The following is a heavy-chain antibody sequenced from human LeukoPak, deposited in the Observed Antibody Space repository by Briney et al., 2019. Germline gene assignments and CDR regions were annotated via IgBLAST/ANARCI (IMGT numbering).Heavy chain of an antibody. V-gene: IGHV3-30*02. CDR3: ARVSIAAVSYYMDV. D-gene: IGHD6-13*01. Sequence: GGSLRLSCAASGFTFNSYGMHWVRQAPGKGLEWVAFIQYAGSDKYYADSVKGRFTISRDNSKNTLYLQMNSLRAEDTAVYYCARVSIAAVSYYMDVWGKGTTVTVSS. J-gene: IGHJ6*03. CDR1: GFTFNSYG. CDR2: IQYAGSDK.